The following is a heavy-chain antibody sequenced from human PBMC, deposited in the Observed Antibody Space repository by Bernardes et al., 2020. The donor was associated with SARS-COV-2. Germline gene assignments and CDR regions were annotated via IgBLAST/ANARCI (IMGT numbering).Heavy chain of an antibody. Sequence: ASVKVSCKVSGYTLTELSMHWVRQAPGKGLERMGGFDPEDGETIYAQKFQGRVTMTEDTSTDTAYMELSSLRSEDTAVYYCATGPGYCSGGSCGYWFDPWGQGTLVTVSS. CDR3: ATGPGYCSGGSCGYWFDP. CDR1: GYTLTELS. D-gene: IGHD2-15*01. CDR2: FDPEDGET. V-gene: IGHV1-24*01. J-gene: IGHJ5*02.